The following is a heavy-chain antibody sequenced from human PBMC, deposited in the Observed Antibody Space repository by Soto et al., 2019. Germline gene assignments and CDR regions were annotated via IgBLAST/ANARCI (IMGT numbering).Heavy chain of an antibody. Sequence: GSGPTLVNPTQTLTLTCTFSGFSLSTSGMCVSWIRQPPGKALEWLALIDWDDDKYYSTSLKTRLTISKDTSKNQVVLTMTNMDPVDTATYYCARMYSSYYYYYYGMDVWGQGTTVTVSS. J-gene: IGHJ6*02. D-gene: IGHD4-4*01. CDR1: GFSLSTSGMC. CDR2: IDWDDDK. CDR3: ARMYSSYYYYYYGMDV. V-gene: IGHV2-70*01.